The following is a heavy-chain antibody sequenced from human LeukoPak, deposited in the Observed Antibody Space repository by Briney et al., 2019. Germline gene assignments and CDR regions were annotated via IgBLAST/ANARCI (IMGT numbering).Heavy chain of an antibody. D-gene: IGHD3-22*01. CDR3: ARRTRYYYDSSGYSPSQWLDP. V-gene: IGHV4-59*08. J-gene: IGHJ5*02. CDR2: IYYRGST. CDR1: GGSISSYY. Sequence: NPSETLSLTCTVSGGSISSYYWSWIRQPPGKGLEWIGYIYYRGSTNYNPSLKSRVTISVDTSKNQFSLKLSSVTAADTAVYYCARRTRYYYDSSGYSPSQWLDPWGQGTLVTVSS.